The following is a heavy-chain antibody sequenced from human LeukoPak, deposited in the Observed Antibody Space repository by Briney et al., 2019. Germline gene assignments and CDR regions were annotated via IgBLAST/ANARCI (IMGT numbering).Heavy chain of an antibody. D-gene: IGHD6-13*01. Sequence: SETLSLTCAVSGYSISSAYYWGWIRQPPGQGLEWIGNIYHSGSTNYNPSLKSRVTISVDTSKNQFSLKLSSVTAADTAVYYCARVRRAAAGTHPFDYWGQGTLVTVSS. CDR3: ARVRRAAAGTHPFDY. CDR2: IYHSGST. J-gene: IGHJ4*02. CDR1: GYSISSAYY. V-gene: IGHV4-38-2*01.